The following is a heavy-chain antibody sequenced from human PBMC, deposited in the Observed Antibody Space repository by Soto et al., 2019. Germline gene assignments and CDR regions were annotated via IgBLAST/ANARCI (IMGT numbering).Heavy chain of an antibody. CDR2: ISSGAPEK. V-gene: IGHV3-30*18. CDR1: GFTFSNYG. CDR3: VKVVGNGWRNVDH. J-gene: IGHJ1*01. Sequence: QVQLVESGGGVVQPGRSLVVSCAASGFTFSNYGMHWVRQAPGMGLEWLAVISSGAPEKYYAYSVKGRFTISRDDSKNMVYLQLNSLRHEDTAVYHCVKVVGNGWRNVDHLGQGTLVTGSS. D-gene: IGHD6-19*01.